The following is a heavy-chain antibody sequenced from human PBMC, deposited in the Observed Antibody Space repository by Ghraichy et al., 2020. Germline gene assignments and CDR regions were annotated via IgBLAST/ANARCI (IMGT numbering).Heavy chain of an antibody. J-gene: IGHJ5*02. CDR1: GYTFTSYA. CDR3: ARDPEGYNWNYVPWFDP. Sequence: ASVKVSCKASGYTFTSYAMHWVRQAPGQRLEWMGWINAGNGNTKYSQKFQDRVTITRDTSASTAYMELSSLRSEDTAVYYCARDPEGYNWNYVPWFDPWGQGTLVTVSS. CDR2: INAGNGNT. V-gene: IGHV1-3*01. D-gene: IGHD1-7*01.